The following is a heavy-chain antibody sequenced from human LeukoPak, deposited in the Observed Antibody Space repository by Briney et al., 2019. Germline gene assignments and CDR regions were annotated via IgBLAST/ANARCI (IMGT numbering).Heavy chain of an antibody. Sequence: ASVKVSCKASGYTFTGDYMHWVRQAPGQGLEWMGWINPNSGGTNYAQKFQGRVTMTRDTPISTAYMELSRLRSDDTAVYYCAGALFGWLQFSVGYWGQGTLVTVSS. CDR2: INPNSGGT. D-gene: IGHD5-24*01. CDR1: GYTFTGDY. V-gene: IGHV1-2*02. J-gene: IGHJ4*02. CDR3: AGALFGWLQFSVGY.